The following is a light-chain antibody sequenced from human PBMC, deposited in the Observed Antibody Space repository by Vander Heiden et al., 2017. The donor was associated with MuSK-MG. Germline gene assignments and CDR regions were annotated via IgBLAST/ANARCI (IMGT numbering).Light chain of an antibody. CDR1: RSDVGGNNY. Sequence: STLTQPAPVSGSPGQSITISCTGTRSDVGGNNYVSWYQQHPGKAPKLMIYDVSNRPSVVSNRFSCSKSGNTASLTISGLQAEDEADYYCSSYTSSSTGVFGTGTKVTVL. CDR3: SSYTSSSTGV. J-gene: IGLJ1*01. CDR2: DVS. V-gene: IGLV2-14*03.